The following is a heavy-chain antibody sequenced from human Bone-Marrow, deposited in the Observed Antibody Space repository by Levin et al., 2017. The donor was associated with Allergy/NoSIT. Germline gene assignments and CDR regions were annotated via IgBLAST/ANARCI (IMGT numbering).Heavy chain of an antibody. Sequence: ASVKVSCKASGYTFIGFYIHWLRQAPGQGLEWMGWINPSSGGTNYAEKFRGRVTVTRDTSISTVYMDLSSLTSDDTAFYYCARDRAGGSPSRVSDHWGQGTLVTVSS. J-gene: IGHJ4*01. V-gene: IGHV1-2*02. CDR2: INPSSGGT. CDR3: ARDRAGGSPSRVSDH. D-gene: IGHD1-26*01. CDR1: GYTFIGFY.